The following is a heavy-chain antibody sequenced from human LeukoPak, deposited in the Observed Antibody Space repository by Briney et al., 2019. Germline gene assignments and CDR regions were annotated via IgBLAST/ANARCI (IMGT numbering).Heavy chain of an antibody. V-gene: IGHV4-59*10. J-gene: IGHJ4*02. Sequence: PSEALSLTCAVYGGSFSGYYWSWIRQPAGEGLEWIGRIYTSGSTNYNPSHKGRVTMSVDTSKNQFSLKLSSETATDTAVYYCARVTYSSGWYDFDYWGQGTLVTVSS. CDR3: ARVTYSSGWYDFDY. CDR2: IYTSGST. D-gene: IGHD6-19*01. CDR1: GGSFSGYY.